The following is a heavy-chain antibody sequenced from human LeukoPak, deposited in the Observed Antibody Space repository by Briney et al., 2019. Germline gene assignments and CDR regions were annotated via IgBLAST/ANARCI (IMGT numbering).Heavy chain of an antibody. CDR1: GGSISSYY. V-gene: IGHV4-4*07. Sequence: SETLSLTCTVSGGSISSYYWSWIRQPAGKGLEWIGRIYTSGSTNYNPSLKSRVTMSVDTSKNQFSLKLSSVTAADTAVYYCARGRTYYYGSGSYSFLDYWGQGTLVTVSS. CDR2: IYTSGST. D-gene: IGHD3-10*01. J-gene: IGHJ4*02. CDR3: ARGRTYYYGSGSYSFLDY.